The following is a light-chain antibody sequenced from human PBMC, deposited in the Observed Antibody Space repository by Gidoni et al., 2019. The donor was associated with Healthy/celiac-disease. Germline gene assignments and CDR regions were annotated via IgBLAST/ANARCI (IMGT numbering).Light chain of an antibody. V-gene: IGLV4-69*01. J-gene: IGLJ1*01. CDR2: LNSAGSH. Sequence: QLVLTRSPSASASLGASVKLTCTLSSGHSSYGIAWHQQQPEKGPRYLMKLNSAGSHSKGDGIPDRFSGSSSGAERYLTISSLQSEDEADYYCQTWGTGIQVFGTGTKVTVL. CDR1: SGHSSYG. CDR3: QTWGTGIQV.